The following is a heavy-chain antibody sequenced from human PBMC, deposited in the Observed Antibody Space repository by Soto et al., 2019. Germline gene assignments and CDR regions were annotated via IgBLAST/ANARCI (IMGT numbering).Heavy chain of an antibody. J-gene: IGHJ3*02. CDR1: GGSFSSGDYY. CDR2: IYYSRST. CDR3: ARVPDTYYYDSSGYEHAFDI. V-gene: IGHV4-30-4*01. Sequence: QVQLQESGPGLVKPSQTLSLTCTVSGGSFSSGDYYWSWIRQPPGKGLEWIGYIYYSRSTYYNPSLKSRVTISVDTSKNQFSLKLSSVTAADTAVYYCARVPDTYYYDSSGYEHAFDIWGQGTMVTVSS. D-gene: IGHD3-22*01.